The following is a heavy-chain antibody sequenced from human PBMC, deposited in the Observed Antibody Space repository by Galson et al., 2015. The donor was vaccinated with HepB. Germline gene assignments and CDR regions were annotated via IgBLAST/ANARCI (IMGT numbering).Heavy chain of an antibody. V-gene: IGHV3-30*18. CDR3: AKGYPFIEY. J-gene: IGHJ4*02. Sequence: SLRLSCAASGFTFSSFGMRWVRQAPGKGLEWVALVSYDGSNKYYADSVKGRFIISRDNSKNTLYLQMNSLRAEDTAVYYCAKGYPFIEYWGQGTLVTVSS. CDR1: GFTFSSFG. CDR2: VSYDGSNK. D-gene: IGHD2-2*02.